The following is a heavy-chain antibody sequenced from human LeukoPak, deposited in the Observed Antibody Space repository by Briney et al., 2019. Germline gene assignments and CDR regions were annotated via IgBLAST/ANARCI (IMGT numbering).Heavy chain of an antibody. CDR1: EFSVGSNY. V-gene: IGHV3-66*01. J-gene: IGHJ3*02. CDR2: IYSGGST. D-gene: IGHD1/OR15-1a*01. Sequence: GGSLRLSCAASEFSVGSNYMTWVRQAPGKGLEWVSLIYSGGSTYYADSVKGRFTISRDNSKNTLYLQMNSLRAEDTAVYYCARVGDNNAFDIWGQGTMVAVSS. CDR3: ARVGDNNAFDI.